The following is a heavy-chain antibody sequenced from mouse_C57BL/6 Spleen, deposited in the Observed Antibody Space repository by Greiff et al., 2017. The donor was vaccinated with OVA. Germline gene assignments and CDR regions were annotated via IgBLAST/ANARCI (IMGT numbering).Heavy chain of an antibody. D-gene: IGHD1-1*01. CDR3: ARLGSSYLAY. J-gene: IGHJ3*01. CDR2: IDPSASYT. V-gene: IGHV1-50*01. Sequence: VQLQQPGAELVKPGASVKLSCKASGYTFTSYWMQWVKQRPGQGLEWIGEIDPSASYTNYNQKFKGKATLTVDTSSSTAYMQLSSLTSEDSAVYYCARLGSSYLAYWGQGTLVTVSA. CDR1: GYTFTSYW.